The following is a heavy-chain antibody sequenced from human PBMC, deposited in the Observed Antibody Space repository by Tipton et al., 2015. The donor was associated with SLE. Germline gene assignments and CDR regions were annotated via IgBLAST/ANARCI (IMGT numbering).Heavy chain of an antibody. CDR3: ARGGPYYYGSGSSPAEYFQY. D-gene: IGHD3-10*01. V-gene: IGHV4-34*01. CDR2: INHSGST. J-gene: IGHJ1*01. Sequence: QVQLVQSGAEVKKPGESLKISCKGSGYSFTNYWSWIRQPPGKGLEWIGEINHSGSTNYDPSLKSRVTISVDTSKNQFSLKLSSVTAADTAVYYCARGGPYYYGSGSSPAEYFQYCGQGTLVTVSS. CDR1: GYSFTNY.